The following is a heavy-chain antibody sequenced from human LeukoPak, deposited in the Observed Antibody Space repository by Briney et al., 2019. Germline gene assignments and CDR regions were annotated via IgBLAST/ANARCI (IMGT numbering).Heavy chain of an antibody. V-gene: IGHV1-2*02. CDR1: GYTFTGYY. Sequence: ASVKVSCKASGYTFTGYYMHWVRQAPGQGLEWMGWINPNSGGTNYAQKFQGRVTMTRDTSISTAYMELSRLRSDDTAVYYCASARAAAAIISFDYWGQGTLVTVSS. CDR3: ASARAAAAIISFDY. CDR2: INPNSGGT. D-gene: IGHD6-13*01. J-gene: IGHJ4*02.